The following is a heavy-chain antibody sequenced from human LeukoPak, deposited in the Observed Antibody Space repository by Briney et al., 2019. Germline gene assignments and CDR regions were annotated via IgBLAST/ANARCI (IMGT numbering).Heavy chain of an antibody. Sequence: GRSLRLSCAASGFTFSSYGMHWVRQAPGKGLEWVAVIRYDGSNKYYADSVKGRFTISRDNSKNTLYLQMNSLRAEDTAVYYCARDPGSGSSWYFARKDYYYYYGMDVWGQGTTVTVSS. CDR3: ARDPGSGSSWYFARKDYYYYYGMDV. J-gene: IGHJ6*02. CDR2: IRYDGSNK. V-gene: IGHV3-33*01. D-gene: IGHD6-13*01. CDR1: GFTFSSYG.